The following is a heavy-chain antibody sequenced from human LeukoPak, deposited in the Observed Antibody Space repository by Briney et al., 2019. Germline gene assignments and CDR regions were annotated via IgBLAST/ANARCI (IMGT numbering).Heavy chain of an antibody. CDR1: GFTFSSYW. D-gene: IGHD1-7*01. V-gene: IGHV3-7*01. CDR3: ARDGQTGTTVY. Sequence: GGSLRLSCAASGFTFSSYWMSWVRQAPGKGLEWVANIKQDGGEKYYADSVKGRFTIPRDNAKNSLHLQMNSLRAEDTAVYYCARDGQTGTTVYWGQGTLVTVSS. CDR2: IKQDGGEK. J-gene: IGHJ4*02.